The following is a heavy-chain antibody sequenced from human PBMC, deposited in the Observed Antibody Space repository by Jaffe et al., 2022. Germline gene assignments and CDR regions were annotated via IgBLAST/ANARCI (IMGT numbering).Heavy chain of an antibody. CDR2: ISSSGGTI. V-gene: IGHV3-48*01. CDR1: GFTFTSHG. CDR3: AGGRYGPYYFDS. Sequence: DVQVVESGGGLVQPGGSLRLSCAASGFTFTSHGMNWVRQAPGKGLEWVSFISSSGGTIYYADSVKGRFTISRDNAKNSLFLQMNSLRAEDTAVYYCAGGRYGPYYFDSWGQGTLVTVSS. J-gene: IGHJ4*02. D-gene: IGHD4-17*01.